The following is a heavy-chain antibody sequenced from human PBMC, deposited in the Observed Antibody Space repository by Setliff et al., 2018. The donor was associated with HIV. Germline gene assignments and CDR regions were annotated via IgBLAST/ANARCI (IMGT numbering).Heavy chain of an antibody. V-gene: IGHV3-9*01. CDR2: INWNSVSR. J-gene: IGHJ3*02. D-gene: IGHD1-1*01. Sequence: GGSLRLSCEASGFTFDDYAMHWGRQAPGKGLEWVAGINWNSVSRAYADSVQGRFTTSRDNAKNLVYLEMNSLRPEDTALYFCAKDYGDGHNWGAFDIWGQGIMVTVSS. CDR1: GFTFDDYA. CDR3: AKDYGDGHNWGAFDI.